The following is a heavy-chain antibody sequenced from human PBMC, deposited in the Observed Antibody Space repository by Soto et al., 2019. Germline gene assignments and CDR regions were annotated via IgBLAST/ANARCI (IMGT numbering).Heavy chain of an antibody. CDR2: ISYDGSNK. Sequence: PGGSLSLSCAASGFTFSSYGMHWDRQAPGKGLEWVAVISYDGSNKYYADSVKGRFTISRDNSKNTLYLQMNSLRAEDTAVYYCAKDRSIFGSALDYWGQGTLVTVAS. CDR1: GFTFSSYG. D-gene: IGHD3-3*01. V-gene: IGHV3-30*18. J-gene: IGHJ4*02. CDR3: AKDRSIFGSALDY.